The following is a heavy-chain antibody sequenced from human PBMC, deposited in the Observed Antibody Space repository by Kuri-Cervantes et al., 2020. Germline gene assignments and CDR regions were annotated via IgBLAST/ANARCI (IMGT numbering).Heavy chain of an antibody. J-gene: IGHJ4*02. CDR3: ARLYTIDGGPLFDY. V-gene: IGHV4-34*01. D-gene: IGHD4-23*01. Sequence: SETLSLTCAVYGGSFSGYYWSWIRQPPGEGLEWIGEINHSGSTNYNPSLKSRVTISVDTSKNQFSLKLSSVTAADTAVYYCARLYTIDGGPLFDYWGQGTLVTVSS. CDR1: GGSFSGYY. CDR2: INHSGST.